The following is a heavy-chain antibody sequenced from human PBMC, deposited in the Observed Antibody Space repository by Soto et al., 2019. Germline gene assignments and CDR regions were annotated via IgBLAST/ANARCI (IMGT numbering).Heavy chain of an antibody. J-gene: IGHJ6*03. D-gene: IGHD2-15*01. CDR3: ARQSCWDYCYCNDF. V-gene: IGHV5-51*01. Sequence: PWESLKISCKGSGYSFTSYWIGWVRQMPGKGLEWMGIIYPGDSDTRYSPSFQGQVTISADKSISTAYLQWSSLKASDTAMDYRARQSCWDYCYCNDFCCRGTTVTVSS. CDR2: IYPGDSDT. CDR1: GYSFTSYW.